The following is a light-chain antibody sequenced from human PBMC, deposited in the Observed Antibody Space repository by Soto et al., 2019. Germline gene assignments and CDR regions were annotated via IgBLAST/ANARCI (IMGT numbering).Light chain of an antibody. V-gene: IGKV3-20*01. CDR1: QSAYSSY. Sequence: ELVLTQSPGTLSLYPGDRATLSCRSSQSAYSSYLSWYQQKPGQAPRLLIYGASNRATGIPDRFSGSGSGTDFTLTISGLEPEDFAVYYCQQYGTSLFTFGGGTKVDI. CDR2: GAS. CDR3: QQYGTSLFT. J-gene: IGKJ4*01.